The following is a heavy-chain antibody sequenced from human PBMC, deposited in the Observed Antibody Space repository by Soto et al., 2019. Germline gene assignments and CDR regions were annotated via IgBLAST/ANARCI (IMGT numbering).Heavy chain of an antibody. V-gene: IGHV4-59*12. CDR2: IFYSGST. J-gene: IGHJ6*02. Sequence: SETLSLTCTVSGGSISAYYWSWIRQPPGKGLEWIGHIFYSGSTNYNPSLKSRVTFSIDTSKRQFSLKVRSVTAADTAVYYCARGKRGSSWYRGEEKYYYYGMGVWGQGTPVTVSS. CDR3: ARGKRGSSWYRGEEKYYYYGMGV. CDR1: GGSISAYY. D-gene: IGHD6-13*01.